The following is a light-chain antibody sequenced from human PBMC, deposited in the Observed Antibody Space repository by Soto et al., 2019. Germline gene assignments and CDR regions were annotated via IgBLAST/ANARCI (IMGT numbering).Light chain of an antibody. CDR1: SGDIGDYKY. J-gene: IGLJ2*01. CDR2: DVS. Sequence: QSALTQPASVSGSPGQSITISCTGSSGDIGDYKYVSWYKQHPGTAPKLMIYDVSNRPSGVSNRFSASKSGNTASLTISGLQAEDEADYYCSSYTSPNFVIFGGGTKLTVL. CDR3: SSYTSPNFVI. V-gene: IGLV2-14*01.